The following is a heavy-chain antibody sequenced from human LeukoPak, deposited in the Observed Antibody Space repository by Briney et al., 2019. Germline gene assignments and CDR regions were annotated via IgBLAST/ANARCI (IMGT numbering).Heavy chain of an antibody. CDR3: ARDPPIAAAGPFDY. CDR1: GGSISSYY. Sequence: SETLSLTCTVSGGSISSYYWSWIRQPAGKGLEWIGRIYTSGSTNYNPSLKSRVTMSVDTSKNQFSLKLSSVTAADTAVYYCARDPPIAAAGPFDYWGQGTLVTVSS. J-gene: IGHJ4*02. V-gene: IGHV4-4*07. CDR2: IYTSGST. D-gene: IGHD6-13*01.